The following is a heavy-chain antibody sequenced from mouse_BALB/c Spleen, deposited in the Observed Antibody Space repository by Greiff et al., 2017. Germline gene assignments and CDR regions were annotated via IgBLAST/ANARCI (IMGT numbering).Heavy chain of an antibody. CDR3: AREGDYYGSSYDAMDY. CDR1: GFTFSSYA. V-gene: IGHV5-6-5*01. CDR2: ISSGGST. D-gene: IGHD1-1*01. J-gene: IGHJ4*01. Sequence: VQLKQSGGGLVKPGGSLKLSCAASGFTFSSYAMSWVRQTPEKRLEWVASISSGGSTYYPDSVKGRFTISRDNARNILYLQMSSLRSEDTAMYYCAREGDYYGSSYDAMDYWGQGTSVTVSS.